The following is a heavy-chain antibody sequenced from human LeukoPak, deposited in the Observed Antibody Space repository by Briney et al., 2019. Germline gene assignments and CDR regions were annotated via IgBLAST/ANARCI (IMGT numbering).Heavy chain of an antibody. J-gene: IGHJ2*01. V-gene: IGHV3-23*01. CDR3: AIVMRLGSPGHLQL. D-gene: IGHD1-1*01. CDR1: GFTFSSYA. Sequence: LGGSLRLSCKASGFTFSSYAMSWVRQAPGKGLEWVSAISASGGSTCYADSVKGRFTISRDNSKSTVHLQMNNLRAEDTAVYHCAIVMRLGSPGHLQLLARSPLHTVSS. CDR2: ISASGGST.